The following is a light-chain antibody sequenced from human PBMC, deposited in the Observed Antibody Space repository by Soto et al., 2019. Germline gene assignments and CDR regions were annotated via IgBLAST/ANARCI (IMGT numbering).Light chain of an antibody. J-gene: IGKJ1*01. Sequence: EIVLTQSPGTLSLSPGERATLSCRASQSVSSTYLAWYQQTPGQAPRLLIYGASSRATGIPDRFSGSGSGTDVTLTISRLEPEDFAVYYCHQYGSSPWTFGQGTKVEIK. CDR1: QSVSSTY. V-gene: IGKV3-20*01. CDR3: HQYGSSPWT. CDR2: GAS.